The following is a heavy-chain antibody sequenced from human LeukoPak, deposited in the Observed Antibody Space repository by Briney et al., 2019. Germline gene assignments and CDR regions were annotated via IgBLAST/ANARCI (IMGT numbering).Heavy chain of an antibody. J-gene: IGHJ4*02. Sequence: SETLSLTCTVSGGSISSYYWSWIRQPPGKGLEWIGYIYYSGSTNYNPSLKSRVTISVDTSKNQFSLKLSSVTAADTAVYYCARARWSTTFDYWGQGTLVTVSS. D-gene: IGHD2-2*01. CDR2: IYYSGST. CDR1: GGSISSYY. V-gene: IGHV4-59*08. CDR3: ARARWSTTFDY.